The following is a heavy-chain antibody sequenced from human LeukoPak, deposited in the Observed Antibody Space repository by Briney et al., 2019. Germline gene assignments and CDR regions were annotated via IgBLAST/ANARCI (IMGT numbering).Heavy chain of an antibody. V-gene: IGHV3-30-3*01. J-gene: IGHJ4*02. Sequence: PGRSLRLSCAASGFPFSSYAMHWVRQAPGKGLEWVAVISYDGSNKYYADSVKGRFTISRDNSKNTLYLQMNSLRAEDTAVYYCARDGDYYGSGSYYNVLPYYFDYWGQGTLVTVSS. CDR3: ARDGDYYGSGSYYNVLPYYFDY. CDR1: GFPFSSYA. CDR2: ISYDGSNK. D-gene: IGHD3-10*01.